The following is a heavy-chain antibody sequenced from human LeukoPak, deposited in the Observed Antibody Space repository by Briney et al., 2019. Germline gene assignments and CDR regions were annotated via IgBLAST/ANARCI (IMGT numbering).Heavy chain of an antibody. CDR1: GFTFSSYW. Sequence: GGSLRLSCAASGFTFSSYWMSWVRQAPGQGLEWMAYIKHGGSEKYYVDSVKGRFTISRDNAKNTLYLQMNRLRADDTAVYYCARDRCSSTSCFIDYWGQGTLVTVSS. D-gene: IGHD2-2*01. CDR2: IKHGGSEK. CDR3: ARDRCSSTSCFIDY. V-gene: IGHV3-7*04. J-gene: IGHJ4*02.